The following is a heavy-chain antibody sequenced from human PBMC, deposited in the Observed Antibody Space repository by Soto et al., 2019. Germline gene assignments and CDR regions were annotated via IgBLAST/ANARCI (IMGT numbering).Heavy chain of an antibody. J-gene: IGHJ6*03. V-gene: IGHV3-23*01. CDR2: ISGSGDNT. CDR1: GFSFSSYG. D-gene: IGHD5-12*01. Sequence: PGGSLRLSCAASGFSFSSYGMSWVRQASGKGLEWVSAISGSGDNTYYADSVKGRFTISRNNSKNTLYLQMNSLRAEDTAVYYCAKLGVATPANYYYYMDVWGKGTTVTVSS. CDR3: AKLGVATPANYYYYMDV.